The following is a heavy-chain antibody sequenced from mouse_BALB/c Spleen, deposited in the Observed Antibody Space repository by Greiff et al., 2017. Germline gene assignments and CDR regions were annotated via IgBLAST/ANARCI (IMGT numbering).Heavy chain of an antibody. CDR3: ARDHYGSSPDY. CDR2: ISDGGSYT. Sequence: EVKLVESGGGLVKPGGSLKLSCAASGFTFSDYYMYWVRQTPEKRLEWVATISDGGSYTYYPDSVKGRFTISRDNAKNNLYLQMSSLKSEDTAMYYCARDHYGSSPDYWGQGTTLTVSS. J-gene: IGHJ2*01. CDR1: GFTFSDYY. V-gene: IGHV5-4*02. D-gene: IGHD1-1*01.